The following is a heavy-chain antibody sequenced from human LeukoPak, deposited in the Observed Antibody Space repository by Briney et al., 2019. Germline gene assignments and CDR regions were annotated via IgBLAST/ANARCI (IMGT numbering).Heavy chain of an antibody. CDR2: IWYDGSNK. CDR3: ARVMEQWLVDY. CDR1: GFTFSSYG. D-gene: IGHD6-19*01. Sequence: PGRSLRLSCAASGFTFSSYGMHWVRQAPGKGLEWVAVIWYDGSNKYCADSVKGRFTISRDNSKNTLYLQMNSLRAEDTAVYYCARVMEQWLVDYWGQGTLVTVSS. J-gene: IGHJ4*02. V-gene: IGHV3-33*01.